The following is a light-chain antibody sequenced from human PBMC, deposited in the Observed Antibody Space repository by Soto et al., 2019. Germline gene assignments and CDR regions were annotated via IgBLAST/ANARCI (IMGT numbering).Light chain of an antibody. V-gene: IGKV1-39*01. CDR1: QSISSY. CDR3: QQSYSTPLT. CDR2: AAS. Sequence: DIQMTQSQSSLSASVGDRVTITCRASQSISSYLNWYQQKPGKAPKLLIYAASSLQGGVPSRFSGSGSGTDFTLTISSLQPEDFATYYCQQSYSTPLTFGGGTKVDIK. J-gene: IGKJ4*01.